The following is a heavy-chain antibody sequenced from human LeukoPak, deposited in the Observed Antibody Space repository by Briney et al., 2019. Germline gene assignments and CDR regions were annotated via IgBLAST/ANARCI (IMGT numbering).Heavy chain of an antibody. CDR3: ASQFCSGGSCYSGPRY. J-gene: IGHJ4*02. CDR1: GGSIRSYY. V-gene: IGHV4-59*08. D-gene: IGHD2-15*01. Sequence: SETLSLTCSVSGGSIRSYYWTWIRQAPGKGLEWIGCIHDSEITSYNPSLKSRVAISIDTSTKHFSLRLSSVTAADTAVYFCASQFCSGGSCYSGPRYWGQGTLVTVSS. CDR2: IHDSEIT.